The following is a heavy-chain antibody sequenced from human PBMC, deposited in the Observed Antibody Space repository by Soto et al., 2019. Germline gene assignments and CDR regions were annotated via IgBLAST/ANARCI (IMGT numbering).Heavy chain of an antibody. J-gene: IGHJ1*01. CDR2: IIGSGGST. CDR1: GFTFSNYF. Sequence: GSLRLSCAASGFTFSNYFMSWVRHSPGKGLEWVSVIIGSGGSTYYADSVKGRFTLSKDNSKNTVYLQMNSLRAEDTAVYYCAKDSPVGVPLLRDLHDWGQGTLVTVSS. CDR3: AKDSPVGVPLLRDLHD. V-gene: IGHV3-23*01. D-gene: IGHD2-15*01.